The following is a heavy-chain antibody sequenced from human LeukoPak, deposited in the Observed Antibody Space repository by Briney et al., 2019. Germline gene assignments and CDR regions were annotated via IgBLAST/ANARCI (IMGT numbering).Heavy chain of an antibody. CDR1: GGSISSDNYQ. D-gene: IGHD1-26*01. Sequence: SETLSLTCTVSGGSISSDNYQRSLIRQPPGKGLEWIGYINYSGSTYYSPSLKSRVTISVDTSKNQFSLKLSSVTAADTAVYYCARSEPYYYYGMDVWGQGTTVTVSS. V-gene: IGHV4-30-4*01. CDR2: INYSGST. J-gene: IGHJ6*02. CDR3: ARSEPYYYYGMDV.